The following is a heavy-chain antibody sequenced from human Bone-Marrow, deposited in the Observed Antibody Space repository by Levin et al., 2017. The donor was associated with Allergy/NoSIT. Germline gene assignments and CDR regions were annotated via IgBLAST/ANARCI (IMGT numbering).Heavy chain of an antibody. Sequence: GGSLRLSCAASGFTFSSYAMSWVRQAPGKGLEWVSAISGSGGSTYYADSVKGRFTISRDNSKNTLYLQMNSLRAEDTAVYYCAKELLPYDFPRYYMDVWGKGTTVTVSS. J-gene: IGHJ6*03. V-gene: IGHV3-23*01. CDR1: GFTFSSYA. CDR2: ISGSGGST. D-gene: IGHD3-3*01. CDR3: AKELLPYDFPRYYMDV.